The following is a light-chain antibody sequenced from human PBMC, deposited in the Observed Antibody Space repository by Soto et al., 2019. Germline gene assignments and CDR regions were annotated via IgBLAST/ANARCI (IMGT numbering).Light chain of an antibody. J-gene: IGLJ3*02. V-gene: IGLV2-23*01. Sequence: QSVLTQPASVSGSPGQSITISCTGTSSDVGSYNLVSWYQHHPGKAPKLMIYEGSKRHSGVSNRFSGSKSGNTASLTISGLQAEDEADYYCCSYAGSSSWVFGGGTKVTVL. CDR2: EGS. CDR3: CSYAGSSSWV. CDR1: SSDVGSYNL.